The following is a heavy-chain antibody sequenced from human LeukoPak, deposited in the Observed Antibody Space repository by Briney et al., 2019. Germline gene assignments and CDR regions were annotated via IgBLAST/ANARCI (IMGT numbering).Heavy chain of an antibody. J-gene: IGHJ3*02. Sequence: QPSETLSLTCSVSGGSISTSSYYWGWIRQPPGKGLEWIGSVFYTGSTYYNPSLKSRVTISIDTSKNQFSLKLSSVTAADTAVYYCARGARWATRTRGAFDIWGQGTMVTVSS. CDR2: VFYTGST. D-gene: IGHD6-13*01. CDR3: ARGARWATRTRGAFDI. V-gene: IGHV4-39*01. CDR1: GGSISTSSYY.